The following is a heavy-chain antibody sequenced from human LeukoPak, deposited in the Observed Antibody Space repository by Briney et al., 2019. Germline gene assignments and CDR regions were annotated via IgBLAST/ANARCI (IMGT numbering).Heavy chain of an antibody. CDR2: IIVRSNYI. J-gene: IGHJ4*02. CDR1: GYTFSSYS. Sequence: GGCLRLSCAASGYTFSSYSINWVRQAPGKGLEWVSSIIVRSNYIYYADSVRGRFSISRDDARDSLYLQMNSLRAEDTAVYYCVRLRRNSDTSGFYYYYDYWGQGTLVTVSS. V-gene: IGHV3-21*01. CDR3: VRLRRNSDTSGFYYYYDY. D-gene: IGHD3-22*01.